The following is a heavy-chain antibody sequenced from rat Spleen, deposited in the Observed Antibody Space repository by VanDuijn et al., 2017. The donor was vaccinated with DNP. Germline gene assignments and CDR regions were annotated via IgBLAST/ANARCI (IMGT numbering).Heavy chain of an antibody. Sequence: EVQLVETGGGLVQPGRSLKLSCVASGFTFSNYDMAWVRQAPKKGLEWVAAISPSGSRPYSPDSVKGRFTISRDTAKSSLYLQMDSLRSEDTATYYCTTGLNWFGYWGQGTLVTVSS. CDR3: TTGLNWFGY. V-gene: IGHV5-27*01. J-gene: IGHJ3*01. CDR2: ISPSGSRP. CDR1: GFTFSNYD.